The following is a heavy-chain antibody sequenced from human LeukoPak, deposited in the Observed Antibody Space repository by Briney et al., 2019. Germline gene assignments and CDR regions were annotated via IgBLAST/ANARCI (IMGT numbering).Heavy chain of an antibody. CDR1: GFTFSSYE. CDR3: AGGRGWGTFDI. V-gene: IGHV3-13*01. J-gene: IGHJ3*02. D-gene: IGHD3-10*01. Sequence: PRRSLRLSCAASGFTFSSYEMHWVRQGTGKGRERVGAIGTAGDTYYPGSVKGRFTTTRENAKYSLYLQMNSLRIGETAVYNCAGGRGWGTFDIWGQGTMVTVSS. CDR2: IGTAGDT.